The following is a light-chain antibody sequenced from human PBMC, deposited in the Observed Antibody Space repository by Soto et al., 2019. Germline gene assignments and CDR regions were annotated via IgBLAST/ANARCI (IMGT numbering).Light chain of an antibody. CDR2: KAS. Sequence: DIQMTQSPSTLSASAGDRVTITCRASRTVGPWLAWYQQKPGKAPKVLIHKASSLESGVPSRFSGSGSGTEFTLTITSLQPDDFATYYCQQYDSNSRTFGQGTKVDI. CDR3: QQYDSNSRT. V-gene: IGKV1-5*03. CDR1: RTVGPW. J-gene: IGKJ1*01.